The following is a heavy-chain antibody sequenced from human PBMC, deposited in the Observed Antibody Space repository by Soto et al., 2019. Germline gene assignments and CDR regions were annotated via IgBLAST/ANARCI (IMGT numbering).Heavy chain of an antibody. J-gene: IGHJ5*02. D-gene: IGHD3-3*01. CDR1: GFSLSTSGVG. Sequence: SGPTLVNPTQTLTLTCTFSGFSLSTSGVGVGWIRQPPGKALEWLALIYWDDDERYSPSLKSRLTITKDTSKNQVVLTMTNMDPVDTATYYCAHSPGYYDFWSGYYNWFDPWGQGTLVTVSS. V-gene: IGHV2-5*02. CDR2: IYWDDDE. CDR3: AHSPGYYDFWSGYYNWFDP.